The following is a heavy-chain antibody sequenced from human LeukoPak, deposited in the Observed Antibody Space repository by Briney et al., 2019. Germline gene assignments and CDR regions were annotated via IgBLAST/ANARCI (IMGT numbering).Heavy chain of an antibody. CDR2: IYYSGST. CDR3: ARVGAAARTYYYYYYMDV. Sequence: SETLSLTCTVSGGSISSCYWSWIRQPPGKGLEWIGYIYYSGSTNYNPSLKSRVTISVDTSKNQFSLKLSSVTAADTAVYYCARVGAAARTYYYYYYMDVWGKGTTVTVSS. V-gene: IGHV4-59*01. J-gene: IGHJ6*03. D-gene: IGHD6-13*01. CDR1: GGSISSCY.